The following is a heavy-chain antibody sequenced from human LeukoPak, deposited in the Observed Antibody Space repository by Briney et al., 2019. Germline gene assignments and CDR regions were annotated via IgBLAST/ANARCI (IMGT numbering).Heavy chain of an antibody. D-gene: IGHD2-2*01. J-gene: IGHJ4*02. CDR3: AKELAPYYQLHQD. V-gene: IGHV3-30-3*01. CDR2: VSTDGSNQ. CDR1: GFTFRSFA. Sequence: GSLRLSCAASGFTFRSFAMHWVRQAPGKGLEWVAVVSTDGSNQFYADSVKGRFTISRDNSKNTLYLQMNSLRVEDTAVYYCAKELAPYYQLHQDWGQGALVTVSP.